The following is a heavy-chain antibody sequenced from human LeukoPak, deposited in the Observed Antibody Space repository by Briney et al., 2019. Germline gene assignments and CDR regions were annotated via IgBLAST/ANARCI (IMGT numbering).Heavy chain of an antibody. Sequence: GGSLRLSCAASGFTFSSYSMNWVRQAPGKGLEWVSSISSSSSYIYYADSVKGRFTISRDNAKNSLYLQMNSLRAEDTAVYYCGRLSGGAYCSGGSCYGAYYYGMDVWGQGTTVTVSS. J-gene: IGHJ6*02. CDR3: GRLSGGAYCSGGSCYGAYYYGMDV. V-gene: IGHV3-21*01. D-gene: IGHD2-15*01. CDR2: ISSSSSYI. CDR1: GFTFSSYS.